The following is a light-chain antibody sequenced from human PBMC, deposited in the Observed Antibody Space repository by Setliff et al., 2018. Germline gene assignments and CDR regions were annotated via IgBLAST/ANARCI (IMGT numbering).Light chain of an antibody. J-gene: IGLJ1*01. V-gene: IGLV2-14*03. CDR3: NAYTSGSTYV. CDR2: AVS. Sequence: QSALTQPASVSGSPGQSITISCSGTSSDVGSYDLVSWYQQHPGKAPKLIIYAVSDRPSGVSNRFSGSKSGNTASLTISGLQTKDEADYYCNAYTSGSTYVFGTGTKVTVL. CDR1: SSDVGSYDL.